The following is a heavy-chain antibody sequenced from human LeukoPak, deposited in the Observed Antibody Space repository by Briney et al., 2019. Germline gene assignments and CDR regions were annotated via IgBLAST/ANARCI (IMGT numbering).Heavy chain of an antibody. D-gene: IGHD1-26*01. CDR2: INQDGTDK. Sequence: PGGSLRLSCAASGFTFSGRWMSWLRQAPGKGLEWVANINQDGTDKYYVDSVKGRFTISRDNAKNSLHLQMNSLRAEDTAVYYCAREIVGTHKSRFDPWGQGTLVTVSS. CDR3: AREIVGTHKSRFDP. CDR1: GFTFSGRW. J-gene: IGHJ5*02. V-gene: IGHV3-7*03.